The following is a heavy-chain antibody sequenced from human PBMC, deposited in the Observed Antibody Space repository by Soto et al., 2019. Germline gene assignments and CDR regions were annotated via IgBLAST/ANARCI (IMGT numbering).Heavy chain of an antibody. J-gene: IGHJ4*02. V-gene: IGHV4-34*01. CDR3: ARGISMLVVVQTDAPDKYYFDS. Sequence: NPSETLSLTCAVYGGSFSGYYWTWIRQPPGKGLEWIGQINHSGSTNYNPSLRSRVTISVDTSKNQFSLKLSSVTAADTAVYYCARGISMLVVVQTDAPDKYYFDSWGLGTLVTVS. D-gene: IGHD2-8*02. CDR2: INHSGST. CDR1: GGSFSGYY.